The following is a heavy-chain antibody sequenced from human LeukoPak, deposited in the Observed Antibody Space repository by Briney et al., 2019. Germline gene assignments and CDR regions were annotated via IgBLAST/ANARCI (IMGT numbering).Heavy chain of an antibody. D-gene: IGHD3-9*01. CDR3: ARVGARVRYFDWLLYSGGMDV. Sequence: ASVKVSCKASGYTFTGYYMHWVRQAPGQGLEWLGWINTNSGGTNYALKFQGRVTMTRDTPISTAYMEVSRLRSDDTAVYYCARVGARVRYFDWLLYSGGMDVWGQGTTVTVSS. V-gene: IGHV1-2*02. CDR1: GYTFTGYY. CDR2: INTNSGGT. J-gene: IGHJ6*02.